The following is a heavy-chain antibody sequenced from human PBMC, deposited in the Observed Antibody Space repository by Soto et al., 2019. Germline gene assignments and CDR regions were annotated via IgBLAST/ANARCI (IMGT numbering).Heavy chain of an antibody. V-gene: IGHV3-23*01. J-gene: IGHJ6*01. CDR3: AKLPNKQHLAPLAYYYYGVDV. D-gene: IGHD6-13*01. Sequence: AISGSGGSTYYADSVKGRFTISRDNSKNTLYLQMNSLRAEDTAVYYCAKLPNKQHLAPLAYYYYGVDVWGQRPTVTLAX. CDR2: ISGSGGST.